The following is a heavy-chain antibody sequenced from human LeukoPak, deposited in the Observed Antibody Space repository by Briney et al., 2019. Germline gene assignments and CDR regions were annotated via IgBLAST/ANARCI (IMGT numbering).Heavy chain of an antibody. D-gene: IGHD4-23*01. CDR1: GFTFGSYG. Sequence: QPGGSLRLSCAASGFTFGSYGMHWVRQAPGKGLEWVAFIRYDGSNTFYTDSVKGRFTISRDNSKNTLYLQMNSLRPEDTAVYYCAKSQYQLRWGDYFDYWGQGTLVTVSS. J-gene: IGHJ4*02. CDR2: IRYDGSNT. CDR3: AKSQYQLRWGDYFDY. V-gene: IGHV3-30*02.